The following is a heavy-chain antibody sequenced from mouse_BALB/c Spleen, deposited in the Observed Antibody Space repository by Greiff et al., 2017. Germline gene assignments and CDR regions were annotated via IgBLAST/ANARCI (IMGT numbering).Heavy chain of an antibody. D-gene: IGHD2-10*02. Sequence: VKLVESGPGLVAPSQSLSITCTVSGFSLTSYGVHWVRQPPGKGLEWLGVIWAGGSTNYNSALMSRLSISKDNSKSQVFLKMNSLQTDDTAMYYCAREYGNYVDYFDYWGQGTTLTVSS. J-gene: IGHJ2*01. CDR1: GFSLTSYG. CDR3: AREYGNYVDYFDY. CDR2: IWAGGST. V-gene: IGHV2-9*02.